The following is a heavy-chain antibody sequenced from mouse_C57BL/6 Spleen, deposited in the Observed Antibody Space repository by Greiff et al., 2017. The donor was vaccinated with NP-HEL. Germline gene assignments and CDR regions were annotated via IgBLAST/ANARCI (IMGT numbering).Heavy chain of an antibody. V-gene: IGHV1-82*01. Sequence: VQLQQSGPELVKPGASVKISCKASGYAFSSSWMNWVKQRPGKGLEWIGRIYPGDGDTNYNGKFKGKATLTVDTSSSTAYMQLSSLTSEDSAVYYCARDAMDYWGQGTSVTVSS. CDR1: GYAFSSSW. CDR3: ARDAMDY. J-gene: IGHJ4*01. CDR2: IYPGDGDT.